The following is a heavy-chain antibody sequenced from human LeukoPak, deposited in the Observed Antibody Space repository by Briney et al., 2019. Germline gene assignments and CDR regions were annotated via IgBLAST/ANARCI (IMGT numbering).Heavy chain of an antibody. CDR1: GYTFTGYY. Sequence: ASVKVSCKASGYTFTGYYMHWVRQAPGQGLEWMGWINPNSGGTNYAQKFQGRVTMTRDTSISTAYMELSRLRSDDTAVYYCARDLLVIDTPSGWLDYWGQGTLVTVSS. D-gene: IGHD6-19*01. J-gene: IGHJ4*02. CDR3: ARDLLVIDTPSGWLDY. V-gene: IGHV1-2*02. CDR2: INPNSGGT.